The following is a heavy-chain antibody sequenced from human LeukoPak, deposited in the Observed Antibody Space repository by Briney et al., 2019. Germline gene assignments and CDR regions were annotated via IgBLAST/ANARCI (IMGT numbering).Heavy chain of an antibody. CDR2: IIPIFGTA. CDR1: GGSFSSHA. Sequence: GASVNVTCTASGGSFSSHAFSWVRLAPAPGIEWKGGIIPIFGTANYAQKFQGRVTITADESTSTAYMELSSLRSEDTAVYYCARGETRNDYWGQGTLATVSS. CDR3: ARGETRNDY. J-gene: IGHJ4*02. D-gene: IGHD3-16*01. V-gene: IGHV1-69*01.